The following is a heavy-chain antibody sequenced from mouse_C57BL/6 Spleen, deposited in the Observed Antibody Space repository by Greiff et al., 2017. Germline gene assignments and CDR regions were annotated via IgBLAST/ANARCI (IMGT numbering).Heavy chain of an antibody. Sequence: QVQLQQPGAELVRPGSSVKLSCKASGYTFTSYWMAWVKQRPGQGLEWIGNIYPSDSETHYNQKFKDKATLTVDKSSSTAYMQLSSLTSEDSAVYYCARRPKFITTVPAMDYWGQGTSVTVSS. CDR1: GYTFTSYW. J-gene: IGHJ4*01. CDR3: ARRPKFITTVPAMDY. V-gene: IGHV1-61*01. D-gene: IGHD1-1*01. CDR2: IYPSDSET.